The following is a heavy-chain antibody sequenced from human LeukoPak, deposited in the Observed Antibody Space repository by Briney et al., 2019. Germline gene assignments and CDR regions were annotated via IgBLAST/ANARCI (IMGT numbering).Heavy chain of an antibody. D-gene: IGHD2-21*01. J-gene: IGHJ6*03. V-gene: IGHV4-38-2*01. CDR1: GYSISSGYY. CDR2: IYHSGST. CDR3: ARLVDYCGGDFYSSYYMDV. Sequence: SETLSLTCAVSGYSISSGYYWGWIRQPPGKGLEWIGSIYHSGSTYYNPSLKSRVTISVDTSKNQFSLKLSSVTAADTAVYYCARLVDYCGGDFYSSYYMDVWGKGTTVTVSS.